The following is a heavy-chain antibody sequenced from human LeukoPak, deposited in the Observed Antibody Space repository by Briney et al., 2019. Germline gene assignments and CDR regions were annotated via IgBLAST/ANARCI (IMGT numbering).Heavy chain of an antibody. V-gene: IGHV1-2*02. CDR2: INPNSGGT. CDR1: GYTFTGYY. Sequence: ASVKVSCKASGYTFTGYYMHWVRQAPGQGLEWMGWINPNSGGTNYAQKFQGRVTMTRDTSIRTAYMELSRLRSDDTAVYYFAREASGGSGSYSVDYWGQGTLVTVSS. CDR3: AREASGGSGSYSVDY. J-gene: IGHJ4*02. D-gene: IGHD3-10*01.